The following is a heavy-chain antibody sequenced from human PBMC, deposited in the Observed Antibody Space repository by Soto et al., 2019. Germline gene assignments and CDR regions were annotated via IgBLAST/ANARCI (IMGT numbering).Heavy chain of an antibody. D-gene: IGHD3-10*01. CDR1: GYTFGAFY. Sequence: QLQLVQSGPEVKTPGASVRVSCTSSGYTFGAFYIHWVRQAPGKGLEWMGWVRPTSGGTNLAQRFQGRITLTRDTSINTVFRELRWLRSDDTALYFCAREFDSGDLGLDLWGQGTTFSVSS. CDR2: VRPTSGGT. CDR3: AREFDSGDLGLDL. V-gene: IGHV1-2*02. J-gene: IGHJ6*02.